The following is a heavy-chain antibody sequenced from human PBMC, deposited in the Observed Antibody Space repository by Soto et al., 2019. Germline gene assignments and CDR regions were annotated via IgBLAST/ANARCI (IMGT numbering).Heavy chain of an antibody. D-gene: IGHD3-22*01. J-gene: IGHJ4*02. Sequence: TSETLSLTCTVSGGSINSGGYYWSWIRQHPGKGLEWIGYIYYSGSTYYNPSLKSRVTISVDTSNNQFSLKLSSVTAADTAVYYCARDSSGYLSQFDYWGQGTLVTVSS. V-gene: IGHV4-31*03. CDR3: ARDSSGYLSQFDY. CDR2: IYYSGST. CDR1: GGSINSGGYY.